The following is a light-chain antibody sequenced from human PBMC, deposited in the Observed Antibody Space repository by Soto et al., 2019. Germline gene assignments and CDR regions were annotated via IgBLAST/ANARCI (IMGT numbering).Light chain of an antibody. J-gene: IGKJ4*01. V-gene: IGKV3-15*01. CDR2: GAS. CDR3: QHYNNWPLT. CDR1: QSVGSN. Sequence: EIVMTQSPATLSVSPGERATLSCRSSQSVGSNFAWYQQKPGQAPRRLIYGASTRATGIPARFSGSGSGTEFTLTINSLQSEDFAVYYCQHYNNWPLTFGGGTKVELK.